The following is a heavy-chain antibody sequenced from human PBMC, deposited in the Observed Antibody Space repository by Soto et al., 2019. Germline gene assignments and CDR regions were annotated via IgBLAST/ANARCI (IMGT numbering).Heavy chain of an antibody. Sequence: GGSLRLSCAASGFTFSSYTMNWVRQAPGTGLEWVSSISSTSNYIYYADSVKGRFTISRDNAKNSLYLQMNSLRAEDTAVYYCARDISEGFYWGQGTLVTSPQ. V-gene: IGHV3-21*01. CDR1: GFTFSSYT. CDR2: ISSTSNYI. J-gene: IGHJ4*02. CDR3: ARDISEGFY. D-gene: IGHD3-3*02.